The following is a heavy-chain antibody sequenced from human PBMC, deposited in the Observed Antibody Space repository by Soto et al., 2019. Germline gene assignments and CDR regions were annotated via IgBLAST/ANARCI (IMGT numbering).Heavy chain of an antibody. D-gene: IGHD6-19*01. CDR3: ARCRYTPGWSSFVN. CDR1: GDSVSTNSAA. V-gene: IGHV6-1*01. J-gene: IGHJ4*02. Sequence: SQTLSLTCAISGDSVSTNSAAWNWIRQSPSRGLEWLGRTYYRSKWYNDYAVSLKSRIFINPDTSKNQFSLQLNSVTPEDTAVYFCARCRYTPGWSSFVNWGQGILVTGSS. CDR2: TYYRSKWYN.